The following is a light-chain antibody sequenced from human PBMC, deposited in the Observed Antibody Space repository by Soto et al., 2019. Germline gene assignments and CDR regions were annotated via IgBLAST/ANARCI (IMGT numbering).Light chain of an antibody. CDR1: QSVSSNY. CDR2: GAS. Sequence: EIALTQSPGTLSLSPGERATLSCRASQSVSSNYLAWYQQKPGQAPRLLIYGASSRATGIPDRFSGSGSGTEFTLTISRLEPEDFAVYYCQQYGGSPRTFGQGTKVEIK. CDR3: QQYGGSPRT. V-gene: IGKV3-20*01. J-gene: IGKJ1*01.